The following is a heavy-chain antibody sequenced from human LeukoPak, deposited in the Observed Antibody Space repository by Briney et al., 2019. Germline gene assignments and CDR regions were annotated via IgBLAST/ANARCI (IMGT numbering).Heavy chain of an antibody. CDR1: GYSFTSYW. D-gene: IGHD3-16*01. J-gene: IGHJ4*02. Sequence: GESLQIPCKGSGYSFTSYWIGWVRPMPGEGVEWMGITYPGDSDTRYSPSFQGQVTISADKSISTAYLQWSSLKASDTAMYYCAKAHNLGPYYFDYWGQGTLVTVSS. CDR3: AKAHNLGPYYFDY. V-gene: IGHV5-51*01. CDR2: TYPGDSDT.